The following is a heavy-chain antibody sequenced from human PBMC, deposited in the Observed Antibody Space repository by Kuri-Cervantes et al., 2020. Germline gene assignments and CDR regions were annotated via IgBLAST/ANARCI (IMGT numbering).Heavy chain of an antibody. V-gene: IGHV1-18*01. CDR3: ARDYCSGNICFSYFDS. D-gene: IGHD2-15*01. CDR1: GYTFTSYG. J-gene: IGHJ4*02. Sequence: ASVKVSCKASGYTFTSYGISWVRQAPGQGLEWMGWISAYNGNTNYAQKLQGRVTMTTDTSTSTAYKELRSLRSDDTAVYYCARDYCSGNICFSYFDSWGQGTLVTVSS. CDR2: ISAYNGNT.